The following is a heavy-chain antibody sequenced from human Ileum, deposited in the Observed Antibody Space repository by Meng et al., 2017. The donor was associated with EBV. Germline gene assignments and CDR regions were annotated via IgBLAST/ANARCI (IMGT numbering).Heavy chain of an antibody. J-gene: IGHJ4*02. CDR1: GVSISGDY. D-gene: IGHD1-26*01. CDR2: FYAGTT. Sequence: QVHRQVVGPGLGMPLGRLSLTCDVSGVSISGDYWSWIRQYPVKGLEWIGFFYAGTTNYNPSLKSRVTIAAGPANNQISLRLSSVTSADTAVYYCAKGGQWDPLDSWGRGILVTVSS. CDR3: AKGGQWDPLDS. V-gene: IGHV4-59*01.